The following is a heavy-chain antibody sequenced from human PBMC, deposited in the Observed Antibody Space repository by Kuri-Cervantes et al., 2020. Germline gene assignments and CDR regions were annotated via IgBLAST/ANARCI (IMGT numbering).Heavy chain of an antibody. CDR2: ISYDGSNK. CDR3: ARFYGDYVKPKIDY. CDR1: GFTFSSYG. J-gene: IGHJ4*02. Sequence: GESLKISCAASGFTFSSYGMHWVRQAPGKGLEWVAVISYDGSNKYYADSVKGRFTISRDNSKNTLYLQMNSLRAEDTAVYYCARFYGDYVKPKIDYWGQGTLVTVSS. V-gene: IGHV3-30*03. D-gene: IGHD4-17*01.